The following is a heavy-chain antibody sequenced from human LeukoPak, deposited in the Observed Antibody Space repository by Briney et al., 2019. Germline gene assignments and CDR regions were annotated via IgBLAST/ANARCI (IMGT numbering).Heavy chain of an antibody. J-gene: IGHJ4*02. CDR1: GFTFSSYA. CDR2: ISGSGDRT. D-gene: IGHD5-18*01. Sequence: GGSLRLSCAASGFTFSSYAMSWVRQAPGKGLEWVSAISGSGDRTYYADSVKGRFTISRDNSKNTLYLQMNSLRAEDTAVYYCAKDRGTAMVSNNFDYWGQGTLVTVSS. V-gene: IGHV3-23*01. CDR3: AKDRGTAMVSNNFDY.